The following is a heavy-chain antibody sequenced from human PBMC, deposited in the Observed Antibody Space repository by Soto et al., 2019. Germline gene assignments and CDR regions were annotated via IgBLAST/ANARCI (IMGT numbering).Heavy chain of an antibody. J-gene: IGHJ4*02. D-gene: IGHD3-10*01. CDR2: ISNDGSNK. CDR1: GFSFTSYA. CDR3: ARGTGYCSGRYTIGY. Sequence: QVQLVESGGGVAQPGRSLRLSCAASGFSFTSYAMHWVRQAPGKGLEWVALISNDGSNKHFADSVKGRFTISRDTSKNTLFLQLNSLTGDDTGVYYCARGTGYCSGRYTIGYWGQGTLVTVSS. V-gene: IGHV3-30-3*01.